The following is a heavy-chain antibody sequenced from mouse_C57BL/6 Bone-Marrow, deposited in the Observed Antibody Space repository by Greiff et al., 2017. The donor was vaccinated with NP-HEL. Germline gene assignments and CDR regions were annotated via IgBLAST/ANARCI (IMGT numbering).Heavy chain of an antibody. CDR3: ARGERYYAMDY. CDR2: IYPGDGDT. V-gene: IGHV1-82*01. Sequence: QVQLQQSGPELVKPGASVKISCKASGYAFSSSWMNWVKQRPGKGLEWIGRIYPGDGDTNYNGKFKGKATLTADKSSSTAYMQLSSLTSEDSAVYCCARGERYYAMDYWGQGTSVTVSS. CDR1: GYAFSSSW. J-gene: IGHJ4*01.